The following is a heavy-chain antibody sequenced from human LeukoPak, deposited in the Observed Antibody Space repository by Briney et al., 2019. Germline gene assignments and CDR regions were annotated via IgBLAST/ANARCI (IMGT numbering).Heavy chain of an antibody. V-gene: IGHV3-23*01. CDR1: GFTFSSYA. J-gene: IGHJ4*02. D-gene: IGHD6-19*01. CDR3: ARDGNIAVAGDFDY. Sequence: GGSLRLSCAASGFTFSSYAMSWVRQAPGKGLEWVSAISGSGGSTYYADSVKGRFTISRDNSKNTLYLQMNSLRAEDTAVYYCARDGNIAVAGDFDYWGQGTLVTVSS. CDR2: ISGSGGST.